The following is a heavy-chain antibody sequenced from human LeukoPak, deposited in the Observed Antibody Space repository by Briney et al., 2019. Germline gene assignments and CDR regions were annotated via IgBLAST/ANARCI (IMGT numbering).Heavy chain of an antibody. J-gene: IGHJ2*01. Sequence: ASVKVSCKASGYTFTSYYMHWVRQAPGQGLEWMGIINPSGGSTSYAQKFQGRVTMTRDTSTSTVYMELSSLRSEDRAVYYCARDRPVNDFWSGYFNWYFDLWGRGTLVTVSS. D-gene: IGHD3-3*01. CDR1: GYTFTSYY. CDR3: ARDRPVNDFWSGYFNWYFDL. CDR2: INPSGGST. V-gene: IGHV1-46*01.